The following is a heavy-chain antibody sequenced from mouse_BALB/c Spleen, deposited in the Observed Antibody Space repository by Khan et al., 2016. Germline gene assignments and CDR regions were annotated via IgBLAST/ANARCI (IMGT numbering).Heavy chain of an antibody. CDR1: GFNIKDTY. D-gene: IGHD2-3*01. J-gene: IGHJ3*01. CDR2: IDPANDNT. V-gene: IGHV14-3*02. CDR3: ARSDYDAWFVY. Sequence: VRLQQSGAELVKPGASVKLSCTASGFNIKDTYMHWMIQRPEQGLEWIGRIDPANDNTKYDPKFQGKDTITAATSSNTAYLQLSSLTSEDTTVYYVARSDYDAWFVYWGQGTLVTVSA.